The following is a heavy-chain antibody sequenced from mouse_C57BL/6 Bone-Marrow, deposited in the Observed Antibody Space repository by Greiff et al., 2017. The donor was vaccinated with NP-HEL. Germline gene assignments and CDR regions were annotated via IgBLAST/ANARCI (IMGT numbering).Heavy chain of an antibody. CDR3: ARESGSSWYYFDY. J-gene: IGHJ2*01. CDR1: GFTFSDYY. CDR2: INHDGSST. Sequence: EVQVVESEGGLVQPGSSMKLSCTASGFTFSDYYMAWVRQVPEKGLEWVANINHDGSSTYYLDSLKSRFIISRDNAKNILYLQMSSLKSEDTATYYCARESGSSWYYFDYWGQGTTLTVSS. V-gene: IGHV5-16*01. D-gene: IGHD1-1*01.